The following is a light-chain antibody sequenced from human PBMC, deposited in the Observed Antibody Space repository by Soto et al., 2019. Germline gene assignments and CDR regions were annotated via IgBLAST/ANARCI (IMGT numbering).Light chain of an antibody. Sequence: SVLNQPAAVAGSPGQSSTISCTGTSSDVGSYNLVSWYQQHPGKAPKLMIYEVSKRPSGVSNRLSGSKSGNTASLTISGLQAEDEADYYCCSYPSSSTHVFGTGTKVTVL. CDR2: EVS. V-gene: IGLV2-23*02. J-gene: IGLJ1*01. CDR1: SSDVGSYNL. CDR3: CSYPSSSTHV.